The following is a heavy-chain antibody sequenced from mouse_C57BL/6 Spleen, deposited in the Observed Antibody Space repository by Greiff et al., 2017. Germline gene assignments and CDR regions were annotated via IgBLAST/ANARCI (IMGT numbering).Heavy chain of an antibody. CDR3: TTCDDYPPFAY. Sequence: EVQLQQSGAELVRPGASVKLSCTASGFNIKDDYMHWVKQRPEQGLEWIGWIDPENGYTEYASKFQGKATITADTTSNTAYLQLSSLTSEDTAVYYCTTCDDYPPFAYWGQGTLVTVSA. V-gene: IGHV14-4*01. D-gene: IGHD2-4*01. CDR1: GFNIKDDY. J-gene: IGHJ3*01. CDR2: IDPENGYT.